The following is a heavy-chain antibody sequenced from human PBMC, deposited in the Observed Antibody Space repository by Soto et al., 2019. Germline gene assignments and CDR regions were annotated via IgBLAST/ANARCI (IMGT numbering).Heavy chain of an antibody. V-gene: IGHV4-38-2*01. Sequence: TLSLTCLVSGYSITSDVYWGWIREPPGKGLEWIGSISHSGTSYSDPSLKSRLTISGDTSKNQFSLMLTSVTAADTAVYYCVRIGRESTSVYSWFDPLGQGSLVTDSS. CDR2: ISHSGTS. D-gene: IGHD2-8*02. CDR1: GYSITSDVY. CDR3: VRIGRESTSVYSWFDP. J-gene: IGHJ5*02.